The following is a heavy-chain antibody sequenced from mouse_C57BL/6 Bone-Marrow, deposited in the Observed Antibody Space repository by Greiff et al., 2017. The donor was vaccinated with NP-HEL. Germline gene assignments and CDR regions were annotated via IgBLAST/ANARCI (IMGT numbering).Heavy chain of an antibody. CDR1: GFNIKDDY. D-gene: IGHD2-3*01. CDR2: IDPENGDT. CDR3: TTSVGYYPWFAY. V-gene: IGHV14-4*01. Sequence: EVQLQQSGAELVRPGASVKLSCTASGFNIKDDYMHWVKQRPEQGLEWIGWIDPENGDTEYASKFQGKATITADTSSNTAYLQLSSLTSEDTAVYYCTTSVGYYPWFAYWGQGTLVTVSA. J-gene: IGHJ3*01.